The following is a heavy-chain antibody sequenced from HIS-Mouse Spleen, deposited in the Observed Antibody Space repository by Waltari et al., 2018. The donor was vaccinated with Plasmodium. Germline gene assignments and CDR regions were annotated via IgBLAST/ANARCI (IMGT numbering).Heavy chain of an antibody. D-gene: IGHD6-13*01. V-gene: IGHV4-34*01. CDR1: GGSFSGYY. CDR2: INHSGST. J-gene: IGHJ3*02. CDR3: SAAGTGPDAFDI. Sequence: QVQLQQWGAGLLKPSETLSLTCAVYGGSFSGYYWRWIRQPPGKGLEWSGEINHSGSTNYNPSLKSRVTISVDTSKNQFSLKLSSVTAADTAVYYCSAAGTGPDAFDIWGQGTMVTVSS.